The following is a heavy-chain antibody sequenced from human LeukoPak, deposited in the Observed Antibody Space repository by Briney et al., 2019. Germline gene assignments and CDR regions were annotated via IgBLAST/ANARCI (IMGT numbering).Heavy chain of an antibody. V-gene: IGHV4-4*02. Sequence: PSETLSLTCAVSGGSISSSNWWSWVRPPPGKGLEWIGEIYHSGSTYYNPSLKSRVTISVDTSKNQFSLKLSSVTAADTAVYYCAREKGYMVRGKLGYWGQGTLVTVSS. CDR3: AREKGYMVRGKLGY. J-gene: IGHJ4*02. CDR1: GGSISSSNW. CDR2: IYHSGST. D-gene: IGHD3-10*01.